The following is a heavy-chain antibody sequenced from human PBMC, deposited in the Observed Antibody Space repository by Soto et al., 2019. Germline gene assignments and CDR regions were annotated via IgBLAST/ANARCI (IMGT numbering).Heavy chain of an antibody. J-gene: IGHJ4*02. CDR1: GFTFSSYG. CDR3: ARDREGPFDY. V-gene: IGHV3-33*01. Sequence: QVQLVESGGGVVQPGRSLRLSCAASGFTFSSYGMHWSRRAQAKGLEGVAVIWYDGSNKYYADSVKGRFTISRDNSKNTLYLQMNSLRAEDTAVYYCARDREGPFDYWGQGTLVTVSS. D-gene: IGHD1-26*01. CDR2: IWYDGSNK.